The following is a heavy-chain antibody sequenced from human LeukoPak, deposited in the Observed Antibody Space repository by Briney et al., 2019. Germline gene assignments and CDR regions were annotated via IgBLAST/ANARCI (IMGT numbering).Heavy chain of an antibody. J-gene: IGHJ5*02. CDR3: ARGRGYCSGGSCSYNWFDP. CDR1: GDSISSSSYY. D-gene: IGHD2-15*01. Sequence: PSETLSLTCTVSGDSISSSSYYWGWIRQPPGKGLEWIGSIYYSGSTYYNPSLKSRVTISVDTSKNQFSLKLSSVTAADTAVYYCARGRGYCSGGSCSYNWFDPWGQGTLVTVSS. V-gene: IGHV4-39*01. CDR2: IYYSGST.